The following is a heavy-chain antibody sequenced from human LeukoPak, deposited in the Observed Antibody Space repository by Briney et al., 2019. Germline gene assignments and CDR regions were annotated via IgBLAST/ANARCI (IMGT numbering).Heavy chain of an antibody. CDR3: ARHTISYDSSGSLSWFDP. V-gene: IGHV5-51*01. CDR2: IYPDDSNT. J-gene: IGHJ5*02. CDR1: GYSFTSYW. Sequence: GESLKISCKGSGYSFTSYWIGWVRQMPGKGLEWMGIIYPDDSNTRYSPSFQGQVTISADKSISTAYLQWSSLKASDTAMYYCARHTISYDSSGSLSWFDPWGQGTLVTVSS. D-gene: IGHD3-22*01.